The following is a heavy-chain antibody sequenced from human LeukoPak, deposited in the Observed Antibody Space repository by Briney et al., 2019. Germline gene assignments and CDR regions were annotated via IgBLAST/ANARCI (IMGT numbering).Heavy chain of an antibody. J-gene: IGHJ4*02. D-gene: IGHD5-24*01. CDR3: ARVHRDGCNDYFDY. CDR1: GFTFSSYW. CDR2: IKQDGSEK. V-gene: IGHV3-7*01. Sequence: PGGSLRLSCAASGFTFSSYWVSWVRQAPGKGLEWVANIKQDGSEKYYVDSVKGRFTISRDNAKNSLYLQMNSLRAEDTAVYYCARVHRDGCNDYFDYWGQGTLVTVSS.